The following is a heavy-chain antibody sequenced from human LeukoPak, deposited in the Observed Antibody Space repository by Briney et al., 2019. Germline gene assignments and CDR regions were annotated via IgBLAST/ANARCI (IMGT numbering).Heavy chain of an antibody. CDR1: GFTFDDYG. CDR3: ASFYYDSSGYYYFFDS. J-gene: IGHJ4*02. CDR2: INWNGGST. Sequence: GGSLRLSCAAPGFTFDDYGMSWVRQAPGKGLEWVSGINWNGGSTGYADSVKGRFTISRDNAKNSLYLQMNSLRAEDTALYFCASFYYDSSGYYYFFDSWGQGTLVTVSS. D-gene: IGHD3-22*01. V-gene: IGHV3-20*04.